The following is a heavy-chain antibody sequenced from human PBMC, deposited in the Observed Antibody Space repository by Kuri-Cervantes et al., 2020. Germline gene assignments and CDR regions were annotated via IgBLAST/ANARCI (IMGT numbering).Heavy chain of an antibody. Sequence: ASVKVSCKTSGYTFFNYGISWVRQAPGQGLEWMGWSSVYNGDTNYAQKFQGRVTMTRNTSISTAYMELSSLRSEDTAVYYCARDQQLVWVAFDIWGQGTMVTVSS. D-gene: IGHD6-13*01. J-gene: IGHJ3*02. V-gene: IGHV1-18*01. CDR3: ARDQQLVWVAFDI. CDR2: SSVYNGDT. CDR1: GYTFFNYG.